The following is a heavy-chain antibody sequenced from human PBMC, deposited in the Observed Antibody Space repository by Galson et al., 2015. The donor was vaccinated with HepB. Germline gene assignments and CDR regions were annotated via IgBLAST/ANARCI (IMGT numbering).Heavy chain of an antibody. CDR3: AKGTERRLTTTTSHNYLDH. Sequence: SLRLSCAASGFAFGTHSMTWVRQAPGKGLQWVSTITAGGRTTYAESVTGRFTVSRDNSNNGVYLQMNSLTVADTAIYYCAKGTERRLTTTTSHNYLDHWGRGSLVTVSS. J-gene: IGHJ4*02. V-gene: IGHV3-23*01. CDR1: GFAFGTHS. CDR2: ITAGGRT. D-gene: IGHD2-2*01.